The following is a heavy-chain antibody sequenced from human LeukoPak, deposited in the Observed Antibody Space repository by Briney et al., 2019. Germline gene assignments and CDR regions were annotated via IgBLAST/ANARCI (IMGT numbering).Heavy chain of an antibody. D-gene: IGHD3-10*01. CDR2: IIPIFGTA. Sequence: ASVKVSCKASGGTFSSYAISWVRQAPGRGLEWMGGIIPIFGTANYAQKFQGGVTITADKSTSTAYMELSSLRSEDTAVYYCAREATMVRGVIPYYFDYWGQGTLVTVSS. V-gene: IGHV1-69*06. CDR3: AREATMVRGVIPYYFDY. J-gene: IGHJ4*02. CDR1: GGTFSSYA.